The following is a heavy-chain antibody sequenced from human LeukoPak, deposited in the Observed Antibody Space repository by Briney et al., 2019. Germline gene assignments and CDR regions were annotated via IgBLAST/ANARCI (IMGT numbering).Heavy chain of an antibody. CDR2: VYYTGST. CDR3: ARALGYCSGGSCTRGYNWFDP. V-gene: IGHV4-59*01. D-gene: IGHD2-15*01. CDR1: GGSISGYY. Sequence: SETLSLTCSVSGGSISGYYWSWIRQSPGKGLEWFGYVYYTGSTNYNPSLKSRVTMSVDTSKNQFSLKVTSVTAADTAIYYCARALGYCSGGSCTRGYNWFDPWGQGTLVTVSS. J-gene: IGHJ5*02.